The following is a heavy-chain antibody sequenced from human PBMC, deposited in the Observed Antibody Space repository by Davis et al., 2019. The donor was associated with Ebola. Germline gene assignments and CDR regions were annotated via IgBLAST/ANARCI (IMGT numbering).Heavy chain of an antibody. CDR1: GYSFTSYW. Sequence: PGGSLRLSCTASGYSFTSYWIGWVRQMPGKGLEWMGIIYPGDSHTRYSPSFQGQVPISADKSIRTAYLQFSSLKASDTAMYYCARRGYSGYSRGAFDIWGQGTMVTVSS. D-gene: IGHD5-12*01. CDR2: IYPGDSHT. J-gene: IGHJ3*02. V-gene: IGHV5-51*01. CDR3: ARRGYSGYSRGAFDI.